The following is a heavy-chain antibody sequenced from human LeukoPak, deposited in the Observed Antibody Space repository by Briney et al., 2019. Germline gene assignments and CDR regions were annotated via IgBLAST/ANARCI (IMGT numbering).Heavy chain of an antibody. CDR1: GGSLSSGDYY. Sequence: SQTLSLTCTVSGGSLSSGDYYWSWIRQPPGKGLEWIGYIYYSGSAYYNPSLKSRLTISVDTSKNQFSLTLSSVTAADTAVYYCARESQHITIDYWGQGTLVTVSS. D-gene: IGHD3-3*01. V-gene: IGHV4-30-4*08. CDR3: ARESQHITIDY. J-gene: IGHJ4*02. CDR2: IYYSGSA.